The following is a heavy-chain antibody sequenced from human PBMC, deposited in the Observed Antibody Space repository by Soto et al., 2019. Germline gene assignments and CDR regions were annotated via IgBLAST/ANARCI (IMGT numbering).Heavy chain of an antibody. CDR1: GLTVSGKKY. J-gene: IGHJ3*01. V-gene: IGHV3-53*01. D-gene: IGHD1-1*01. CDR3: ATRHKREHAYDV. CDR2: LYDVDGS. Sequence: DVQLVESGGGLMQPGASLRLSCAASGLTVSGKKYVAWVRQAPGKELEWVSALYDVDGSFYSDSVKGRFTTSSDSSKTTVYLQMNDLRPADTAVYYCATRHKREHAYDVWGQGTTVTVSS.